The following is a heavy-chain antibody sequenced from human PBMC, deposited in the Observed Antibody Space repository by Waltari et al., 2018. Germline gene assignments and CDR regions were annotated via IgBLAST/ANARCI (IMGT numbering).Heavy chain of an antibody. Sequence: QVQLVQSGAAVKKSGASVKVSCKASGYTFTAFFLPWVRKAPGQGLEWMGLINPKRGDPNYAQRFQGRVTMTGDTSITTAYMELIGLRSDDTAIYYCARSGGGTTTFGVAEWGQGSLVTVSS. CDR3: ARSGGGTTTFGVAE. D-gene: IGHD3-3*01. CDR2: INPKRGDP. V-gene: IGHV1-2*06. J-gene: IGHJ4*02. CDR1: GYTFTAFF.